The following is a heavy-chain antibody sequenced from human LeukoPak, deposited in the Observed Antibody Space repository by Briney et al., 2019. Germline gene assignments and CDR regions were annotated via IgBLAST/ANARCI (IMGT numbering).Heavy chain of an antibody. V-gene: IGHV3-66*01. CDR2: IYSGGST. Sequence: GGSLRLSCAASGFTVSSNYMSWVRQAPGKGLEWVSVIYSGGSTYYADSVKGRFTISRDNSKNTLYLQMNSLRAEDTAVYYCARDRYYDSSDYYYWYFDLWGRGTLVTVSS. CDR1: GFTVSSNY. D-gene: IGHD3-22*01. J-gene: IGHJ2*01. CDR3: ARDRYYDSSDYYYWYFDL.